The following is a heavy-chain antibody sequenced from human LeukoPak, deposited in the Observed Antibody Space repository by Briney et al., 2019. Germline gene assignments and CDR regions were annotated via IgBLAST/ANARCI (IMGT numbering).Heavy chain of an antibody. Sequence: SETLSLTCTVSGGSISSSSYYWGWIRQPPGKGLEWIGSIYYSGSTYYNPSLKSRVTISVDTSKNQFSLKLSSVTAADTAVYYCARGSSSWYVSFYYYYMDVWGKGTTVTVSS. V-gene: IGHV4-39*07. CDR1: GGSISSSSYY. D-gene: IGHD6-13*01. CDR2: IYYSGST. J-gene: IGHJ6*03. CDR3: ARGSSSWYVSFYYYYMDV.